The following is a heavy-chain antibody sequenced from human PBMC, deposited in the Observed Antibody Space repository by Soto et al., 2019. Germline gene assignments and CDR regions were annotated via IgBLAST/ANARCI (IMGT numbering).Heavy chain of an antibody. CDR3: ARVGAIVATHDY. CDR1: GGSISSGGYY. V-gene: IGHV4-31*03. Sequence: TLSLTCTVSGGSISSGGYYWSWIRQHPGKGLEWIGYIYYSGSTYYNPSLKSRVTISVDTSKNQFSLKLSSVTAADTAVYYCARVGAIVATHDYWGQGTLVTVSS. CDR2: IYYSGST. D-gene: IGHD5-12*01. J-gene: IGHJ4*02.